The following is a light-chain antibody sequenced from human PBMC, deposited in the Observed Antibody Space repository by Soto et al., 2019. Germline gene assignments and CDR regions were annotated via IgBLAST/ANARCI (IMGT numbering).Light chain of an antibody. J-gene: IGKJ2*01. CDR3: QQYGSSPPMYT. CDR1: QSVSSSY. Sequence: EIVLTQSPGTLSLSPGERATLSCRASQSVSSSYLAWYQQKPGQAPRLLIYGASSRATGIPDRFSGSGSGTDSTLTISRLEPEDFAVYYCQQYGSSPPMYTFGQGTKVDIK. V-gene: IGKV3-20*01. CDR2: GAS.